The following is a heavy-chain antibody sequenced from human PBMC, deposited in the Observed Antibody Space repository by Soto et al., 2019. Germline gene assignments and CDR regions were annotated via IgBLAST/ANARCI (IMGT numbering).Heavy chain of an antibody. J-gene: IGHJ6*01. CDR3: ARRPFSDYYYGMDV. D-gene: IGHD1-26*01. V-gene: IGHV1-8*01. Sequence: ASLKVSCKASGSTFTSYDINWVRQATGQGLEWMGWMNPNSGNTGYAQKFQGRVTMTRNTSISTAYMELSSLRSEDTAVYYCARRPFSDYYYGMDVWGQGTTVTVSS. CDR2: MNPNSGNT. CDR1: GSTFTSYD.